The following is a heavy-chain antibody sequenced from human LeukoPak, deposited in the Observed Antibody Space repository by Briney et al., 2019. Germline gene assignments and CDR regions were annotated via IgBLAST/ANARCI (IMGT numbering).Heavy chain of an antibody. Sequence: SETLSLTCAVYGGSFSGYYWSWLRQPPGKGLEWLGEINHSGSTNYNPSLKSRVTISVDTSKNQFSLKLSSVTAADTAVYYCAIHYSRARNNWFDPWGQGTLVTVS. D-gene: IGHD6-13*01. J-gene: IGHJ5*02. CDR1: GGSFSGYY. CDR2: INHSGST. V-gene: IGHV4-34*01. CDR3: AIHYSRARNNWFDP.